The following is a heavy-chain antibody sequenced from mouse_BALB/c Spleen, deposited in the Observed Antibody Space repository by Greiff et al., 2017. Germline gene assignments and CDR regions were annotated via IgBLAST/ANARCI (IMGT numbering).Heavy chain of an antibody. V-gene: IGHV3-2*02. CDR3: AKGARYYGSSYDFVC. D-gene: IGHD1-1*01. CDR1: GYSITSDYA. Sequence: EVKLMESGPGLVKPSQSLSLTCTVTGYSITSDYAWNWIRQFPGTKLVWMGYISYRGSTSYNPSLKSRISIPRDTSKNQFFLQLNSVTTEDTATYYSAKGARYYGSSYDFVCGGKGTTLT. CDR2: ISYRGST. J-gene: IGHJ2*01.